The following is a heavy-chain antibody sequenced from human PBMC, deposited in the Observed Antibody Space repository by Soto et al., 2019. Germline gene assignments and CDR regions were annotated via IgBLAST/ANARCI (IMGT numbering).Heavy chain of an antibody. D-gene: IGHD3-10*01. CDR2: INPRGGST. V-gene: IGHV1-46*01. Sequence: VASVKVSCKTSGYTFSSYYLHWVRQAPGQGLEWMGIINPRGGSTSYAQKFQGRVTMTRDTSTRTVYMELSSLRSEDTAVYYCARGSSYGSVNYAQIDTWGQGTLVTVYS. CDR1: GYTFSSYY. CDR3: ARGSSYGSVNYAQIDT. J-gene: IGHJ5*02.